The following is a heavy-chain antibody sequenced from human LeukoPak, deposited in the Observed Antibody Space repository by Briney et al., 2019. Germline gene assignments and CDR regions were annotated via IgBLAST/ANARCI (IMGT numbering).Heavy chain of an antibody. CDR3: ARDLDSSGWYGEKYYYYVMDV. V-gene: IGHV3-30-3*01. J-gene: IGHJ6*02. CDR2: ISYDGSNK. CDR1: GFSFSSYA. Sequence: AESLTLSCAASGFSFSSYAMHWVSQAPGEGLEWVAVISYDGSNKYYADSVKGRFTISRDNFKNALYLQMNSLRAGDTGVYYCARDLDSSGWYGEKYYYYVMDVWGQGTTVTVSS. D-gene: IGHD6-19*01.